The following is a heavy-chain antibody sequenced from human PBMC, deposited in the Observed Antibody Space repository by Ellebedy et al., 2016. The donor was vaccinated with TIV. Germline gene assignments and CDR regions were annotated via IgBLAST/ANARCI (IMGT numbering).Heavy chain of an antibody. Sequence: SETLSLXXTVSGGSISSYYWSWIRQPPGKGLEWIGYIYYSGSTNYNPSLKSRVTISVDTSKNQFSLKLSSVTAADTAVYYCARMYSSGWFLYYGMDVWGQGTTVTVSS. CDR3: ARMYSSGWFLYYGMDV. J-gene: IGHJ6*02. CDR2: IYYSGST. V-gene: IGHV4-59*01. D-gene: IGHD6-19*01. CDR1: GGSISSYY.